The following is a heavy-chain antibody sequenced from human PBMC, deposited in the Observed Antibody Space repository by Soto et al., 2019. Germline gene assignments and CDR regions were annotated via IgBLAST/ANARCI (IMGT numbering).Heavy chain of an antibody. D-gene: IGHD6-13*01. CDR2: IIPIFGTA. Sequence: QVQLVQSGAEVKKPGSSVKVSCKASGGTFSSYAISWVRQAPGQGLEWMGGIIPIFGTANYAQKFQGRVRIPGDKSTSTANMELSSLRSEDRAVFYCARFGTPFYSSSWGNWFAPWGQGPRVTVSS. V-gene: IGHV1-69*06. CDR3: ARFGTPFYSSSWGNWFAP. CDR1: GGTFSSYA. J-gene: IGHJ5*02.